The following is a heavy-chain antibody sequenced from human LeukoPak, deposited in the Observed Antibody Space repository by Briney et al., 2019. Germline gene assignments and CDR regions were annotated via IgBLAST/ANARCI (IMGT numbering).Heavy chain of an antibody. D-gene: IGHD3-10*01. J-gene: IGHJ4*02. CDR1: GGSFSGYY. V-gene: IGHV4-59*10. CDR2: IYTSGST. Sequence: SETLSLTCAVYGGSFSGYYWSWIRRPAGKGLEWIGRIYTSGSTNYNPSLKSRVTMSVDTSKNQFSLKLSSVTAADTAVYYCARDQYYYGSGSYGLDYWGQGTLVTVSS. CDR3: ARDQYYYGSGSYGLDY.